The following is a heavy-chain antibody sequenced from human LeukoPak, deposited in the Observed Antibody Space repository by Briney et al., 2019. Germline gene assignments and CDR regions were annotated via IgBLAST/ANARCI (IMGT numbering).Heavy chain of an antibody. V-gene: IGHV3-30-3*01. J-gene: IGHJ5*02. D-gene: IGHD1-1*01. Sequence: GRSLRLSCAASGFTFSSYAMHWVRQAPGKGLEWVAVISYDGSNKYYADSVKGLFTISRDNSKNTLYLQMNSLRAEDTAVYYCARGFTTPWGQGTLVTVSS. CDR3: ARGFTTP. CDR1: GFTFSSYA. CDR2: ISYDGSNK.